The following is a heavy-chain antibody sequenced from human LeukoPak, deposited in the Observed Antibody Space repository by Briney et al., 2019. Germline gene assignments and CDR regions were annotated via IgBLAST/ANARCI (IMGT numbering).Heavy chain of an antibody. J-gene: IGHJ4*02. CDR3: ARESEYCGGDCYSNY. CDR2: IIPILGIA. V-gene: IGHV1-69*04. CDR1: GGTFSSYA. Sequence: SVKVSCKASGGTFSSYAISWVRQAPGQGLEWMGRIIPILGIANYAQKFQGRATITAVKSTSTAYMELSSLRSEDTAVYYCARESEYCGGDCYSNYWGQGTLVTVSS. D-gene: IGHD2-21*02.